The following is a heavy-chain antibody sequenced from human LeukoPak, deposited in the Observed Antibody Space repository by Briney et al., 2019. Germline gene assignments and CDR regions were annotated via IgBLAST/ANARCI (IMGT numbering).Heavy chain of an antibody. CDR3: ARENGCGGDCYYFDY. D-gene: IGHD2-21*01. V-gene: IGHV3-20*04. Sequence: GGSLRLSCAASGFTFGAFGMSWVRQAPGKGLECVSGINWNGGTTAYTDSVKGRFTISRDNAKNSLYLQMNSLRAEDTAFYYCARENGCGGDCYYFDYWGQGTLVTVSS. CDR2: INWNGGTT. J-gene: IGHJ4*02. CDR1: GFTFGAFG.